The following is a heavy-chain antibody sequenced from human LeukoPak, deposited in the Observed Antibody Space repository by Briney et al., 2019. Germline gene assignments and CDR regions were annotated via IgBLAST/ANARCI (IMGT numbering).Heavy chain of an antibody. CDR2: ISGSGDTT. Sequence: GGALRLSFTASRFAFSTYAMSWGRRAPGKGRGWVSSISGSGDTTYYTGSVKGRFTTSRDNSKNALYLQMSSLRAEDTAVYYCAKSQRNDQQVVQRIDYWGQGTLVTVSS. J-gene: IGHJ4*02. V-gene: IGHV3-23*01. D-gene: IGHD2-2*01. CDR1: RFAFSTYA. CDR3: AKSQRNDQQVVQRIDY.